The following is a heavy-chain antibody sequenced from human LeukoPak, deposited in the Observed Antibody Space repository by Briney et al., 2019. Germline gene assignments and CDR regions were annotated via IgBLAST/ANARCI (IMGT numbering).Heavy chain of an antibody. CDR2: IYYSGST. V-gene: IGHV4-39*07. Sequence: PSETLSLTCTVSGGSISSSSYYWGWIRQPPGKGLEWIGSIYYSGSTNYNPSLKSRVTISIDTSKNYFSLKLNSVIAADTAVYYCARDRPGSYWYFDLWGRGTLVTVSS. J-gene: IGHJ2*01. CDR3: ARDRPGSYWYFDL. CDR1: GGSISSSSYY. D-gene: IGHD3-10*01.